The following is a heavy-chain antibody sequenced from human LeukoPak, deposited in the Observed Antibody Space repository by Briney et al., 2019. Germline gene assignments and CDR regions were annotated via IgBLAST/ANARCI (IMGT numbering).Heavy chain of an antibody. CDR1: GYTFTSYG. Sequence: ASVKVSCKASGYTFTSYGISWVRQAPGQGLEWMGWMNPNSGSSGYPQKFQGRVSMTRDTSISTAYMELSSLASEDTAVYYCARGATYNYGRATYLPHDFWGQGTLVTVSS. CDR3: ARGATYNYGRATYLPHDF. D-gene: IGHD5-18*01. V-gene: IGHV1-8*02. CDR2: MNPNSGSS. J-gene: IGHJ4*02.